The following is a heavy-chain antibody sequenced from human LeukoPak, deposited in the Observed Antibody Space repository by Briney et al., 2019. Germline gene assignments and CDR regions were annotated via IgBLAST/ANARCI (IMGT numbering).Heavy chain of an antibody. CDR1: GFTFGDYA. D-gene: IGHD5-24*01. CDR3: SGTRHRWLQLASWDY. V-gene: IGHV3-49*03. J-gene: IGHJ4*02. Sequence: GGSLRLSCTSSGFTFGDYAMSWFRQAPGKGLEWVGFIRIEAQGGTTEYAASVKDRFTISRDDSKSIAYLQMNSLKTEDTAMYYCSGTRHRWLQLASWDYWGQGSQVTVSS. CDR2: IRIEAQGGTT.